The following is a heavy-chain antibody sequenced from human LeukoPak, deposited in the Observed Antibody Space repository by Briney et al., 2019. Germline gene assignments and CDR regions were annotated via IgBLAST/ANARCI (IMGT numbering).Heavy chain of an antibody. CDR2: IRSKIYGGTP. CDR3: TRDQTPYY. V-gene: IGHV3-49*02. J-gene: IGHJ4*02. Sequence: WIRQPPGKGLEWVGFIRSKIYGGTPEYAASVKGRFTISRDDSKGVAYLQMNSLKTEDTAVYYCTRDQTPYYWGQGTLVTVSS.